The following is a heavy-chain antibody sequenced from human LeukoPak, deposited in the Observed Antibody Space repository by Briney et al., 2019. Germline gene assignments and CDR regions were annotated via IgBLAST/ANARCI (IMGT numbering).Heavy chain of an antibody. CDR1: GFLFSSFE. D-gene: IGHD3-10*02. CDR2: ISSSGSTI. Sequence: GGSLRLSCAASGFLFSSFEVNWVRQAPGKGLEWVSYISSSGSTIYYADSVKGRFTISRDNAKNSLYLQMNSLRGEDTAVYYCAELGITMIGGVWGKGTTVTISS. J-gene: IGHJ6*04. CDR3: AELGITMIGGV. V-gene: IGHV3-48*03.